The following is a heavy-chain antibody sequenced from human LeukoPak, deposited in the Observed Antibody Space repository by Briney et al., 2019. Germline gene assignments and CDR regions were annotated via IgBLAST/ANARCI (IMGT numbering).Heavy chain of an antibody. CDR3: ARDESDSPNYYYYGMDV. Sequence: GGSLRLSCAASGFTFSSYAMSWVRQAPGKGLEWVSYISSSGSTIYYADSVKGRFTISRDNAKNSLYLQMNSLRAEDTAVYYCARDESDSPNYYYYGMDVWGQGTTVTVSS. D-gene: IGHD2-21*02. CDR2: ISSSGSTI. CDR1: GFTFSSYA. J-gene: IGHJ6*02. V-gene: IGHV3-48*03.